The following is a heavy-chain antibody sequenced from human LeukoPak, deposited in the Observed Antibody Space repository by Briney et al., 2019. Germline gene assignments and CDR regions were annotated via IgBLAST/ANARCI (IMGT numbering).Heavy chain of an antibody. J-gene: IGHJ4*02. CDR3: AKSIDY. Sequence: GGSLRLSCAASGFTFSNYWMNWVRQAPGKGLERVATIKEDGSEKYYVDSVKGRFTISRDNAKNSLYLQMNSLRAEDTAMYYCAKSIDYWGQGILVTVSS. CDR1: GFTFSNYW. V-gene: IGHV3-7*01. CDR2: IKEDGSEK.